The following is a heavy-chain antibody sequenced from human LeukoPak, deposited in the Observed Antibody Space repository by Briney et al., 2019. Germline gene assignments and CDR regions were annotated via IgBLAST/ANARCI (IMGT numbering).Heavy chain of an antibody. Sequence: PSETLSLTCTVSGYSISSGYQWGWIRQPPGKGLEWIGSIFHTGNTRITYYNPSLKSRVTMSLDTSKNQFSLNLSSVTAADTAVYYCARKALPGNWFDPWGQGTLVTVSS. CDR2: IFHTGNTRIT. J-gene: IGHJ5*02. CDR3: ARKALPGNWFDP. CDR1: GYSISSGYQ. V-gene: IGHV4-38-2*02.